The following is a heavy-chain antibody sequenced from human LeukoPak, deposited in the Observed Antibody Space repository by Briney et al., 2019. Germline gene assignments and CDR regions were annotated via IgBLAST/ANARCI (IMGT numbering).Heavy chain of an antibody. CDR3: ARLPNGSSPGYYFDY. Sequence: SETVSLTCTVSGCSLSSYYWSWVRQPPGKGLEWMGYIYYSGSTNYNPSLKSRVTISVDTSKNQFSLQLSSVTAADTAVYYCARLPNGSSPGYYFDYWGQGTLVTVSS. V-gene: IGHV4-59*08. J-gene: IGHJ4*02. CDR1: GCSLSSYY. CDR2: IYYSGST. D-gene: IGHD5-24*01.